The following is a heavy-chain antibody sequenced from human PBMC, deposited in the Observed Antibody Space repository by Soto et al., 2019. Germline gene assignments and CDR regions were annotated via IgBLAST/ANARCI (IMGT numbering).Heavy chain of an antibody. CDR1: GGTFSSYA. J-gene: IGHJ5*02. V-gene: IGHV1-69*01. CDR2: IIPIFGTA. CDR3: ARSNRAAAGFPWYNWFDP. Sequence: QVQLVQSGAEVKKPGSSVKVSCKASGGTFSSYAISWVRQDPGQGLEWMGGIIPIFGTANYAQKFQGRVTITADESTSTAYMELSSLRSEDTAVYYCARSNRAAAGFPWYNWFDPWGQGTLVTVSS. D-gene: IGHD6-13*01.